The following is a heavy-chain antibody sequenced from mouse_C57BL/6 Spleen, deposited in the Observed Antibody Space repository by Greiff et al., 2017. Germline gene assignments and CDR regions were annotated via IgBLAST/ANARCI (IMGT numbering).Heavy chain of an antibody. CDR3: ARWGYGNPWFAY. D-gene: IGHD2-1*01. Sequence: VQLQQPGAELVRPGSSVKLSCKASGYTFTSYWMHWVKQRPIQGLEWIGNIDPSDSETHYNQKFKDKATVTVDTSSSTAYMQLSSLTSEDSAVYYCARWGYGNPWFAYWGQGTLVTVSA. CDR2: IDPSDSET. J-gene: IGHJ3*01. V-gene: IGHV1-52*01. CDR1: GYTFTSYW.